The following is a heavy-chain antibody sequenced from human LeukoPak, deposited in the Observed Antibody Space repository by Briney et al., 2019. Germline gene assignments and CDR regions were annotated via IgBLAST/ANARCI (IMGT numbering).Heavy chain of an antibody. D-gene: IGHD2-15*01. V-gene: IGHV4-31*03. J-gene: IGHJ6*02. CDR3: ARERVVVAATPYYYYGMDV. CDR1: GGSISSGGYS. CDR2: IYYSGST. Sequence: PSETLSLTCTVSGGSISSGGYSWSWIRQHPGKGLEWIGYIYYSGSTYYNPSLKSRVTISVDTSKNQFSLKLSSVTAADTAVYYCARERVVVAATPYYYYGMDVWGQGTTVTVSS.